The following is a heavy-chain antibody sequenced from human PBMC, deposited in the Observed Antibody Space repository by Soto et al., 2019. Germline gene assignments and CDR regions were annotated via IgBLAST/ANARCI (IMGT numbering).Heavy chain of an antibody. CDR2: IIPIFGTA. Sequence: SVKVSCKASGGTFSSYAISWVRQAPGQGLEWMGGIIPIFGTANYAQKFQGRVTITADESTSTAYMELSSLRSEDTAVYYCARAANGYSSSWSPDAFDIWGQGTMVTLS. D-gene: IGHD6-13*01. V-gene: IGHV1-69*13. CDR1: GGTFSSYA. CDR3: ARAANGYSSSWSPDAFDI. J-gene: IGHJ3*02.